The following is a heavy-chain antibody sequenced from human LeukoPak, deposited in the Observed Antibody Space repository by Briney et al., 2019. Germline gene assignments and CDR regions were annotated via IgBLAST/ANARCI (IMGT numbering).Heavy chain of an antibody. CDR1: GGSISSSSYY. D-gene: IGHD5-18*01. J-gene: IGHJ6*02. Sequence: PSETLSLTCTVSGGSISSSSYYWGWIRQPPGKGLEWIGSIYYSGSTYYNPSLKSRVTISVDTSKNQFSLKLSSVTAADTTVYYCARDRQEWIQLWPDYYYYGMDVWGQGTTVTVSS. CDR3: ARDRQEWIQLWPDYYYYGMDV. CDR2: IYYSGST. V-gene: IGHV4-39*07.